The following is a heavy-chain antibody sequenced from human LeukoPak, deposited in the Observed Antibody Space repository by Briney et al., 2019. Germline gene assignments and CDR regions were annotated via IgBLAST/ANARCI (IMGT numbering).Heavy chain of an antibody. D-gene: IGHD2-15*01. V-gene: IGHV4-39*01. CDR2: IYYSGST. CDR1: GGSISSSSYY. CDR3: ARQNLCSGGSCYPPGWFDP. J-gene: IGHJ5*02. Sequence: SETLSLTCTVSGGSISSSSYYWGWIRQPPGKGLEWIGTIYYSGSTYYNPSFKSRVTISVDTSKNQFSLKLSSVTAADTAVYYCARQNLCSGGSCYPPGWFDPWGQGTLVTVSS.